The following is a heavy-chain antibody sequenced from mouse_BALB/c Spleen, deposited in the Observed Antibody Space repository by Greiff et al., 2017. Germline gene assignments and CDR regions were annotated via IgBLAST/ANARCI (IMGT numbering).Heavy chain of an antibody. Sequence: VQLKESGPELVKPGASVKVSCKASGYAFTSYNMYWVKQSHGKSLEWIGYIDPYNGGTSYNQKFKGKATLTVDKSSSTAYMHLNSLTSEDSAVYYCARGGGLRRLFYYAMDYWGQGTSVTVSS. D-gene: IGHD2-4*01. CDR2: IDPYNGGT. CDR1: GYAFTSYN. CDR3: ARGGGLRRLFYYAMDY. V-gene: IGHV1S135*01. J-gene: IGHJ4*01.